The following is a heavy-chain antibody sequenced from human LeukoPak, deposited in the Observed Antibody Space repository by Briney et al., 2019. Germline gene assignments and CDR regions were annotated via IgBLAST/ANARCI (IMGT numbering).Heavy chain of an antibody. CDR2: ISSSGSTI. CDR3: ARDQVAVGATQDY. D-gene: IGHD1-26*01. Sequence: GGSLRLSCAASGFTFSSYEMNWVRQAPGKGLEWVSYISSSGSTIYYADSVKGRFTISRDNAKNSLYLQMNSPRAEDTAVYYCARDQVAVGATQDYWGQGTLVTVSS. J-gene: IGHJ4*02. CDR1: GFTFSSYE. V-gene: IGHV3-48*03.